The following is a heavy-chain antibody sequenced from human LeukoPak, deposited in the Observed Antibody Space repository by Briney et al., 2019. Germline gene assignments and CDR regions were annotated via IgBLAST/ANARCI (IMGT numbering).Heavy chain of an antibody. CDR2: FTCIGII. Sequence: SETLSLTCAVYGGSFSDYYWSWIRQPPGKGLEWIGEFTCIGIINYNPSLKSRITISADTSKNQFSLKLSSVTAADTAIYYCAGIYGDYSDFDYWGQGTLVTVSS. D-gene: IGHD4-17*01. CDR3: AGIYGDYSDFDY. J-gene: IGHJ4*02. CDR1: GGSFSDYY. V-gene: IGHV4-34*01.